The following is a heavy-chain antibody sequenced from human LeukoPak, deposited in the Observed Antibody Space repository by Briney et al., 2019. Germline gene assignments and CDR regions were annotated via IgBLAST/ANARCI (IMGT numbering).Heavy chain of an antibody. Sequence: PGGSLRLSCAVSGFTFSTHAMSWVRQAPGKGLEWVSGISGVSETTYYADSVRGRFTISRDNSKSTIYLQMNSLRAEDTAVYYCAKDVCGNYCSLDMWGQGTMVTVSS. V-gene: IGHV3-23*01. CDR3: AKDVCGNYCSLDM. CDR1: GFTFSTHA. D-gene: IGHD1-26*01. CDR2: ISGVSETT. J-gene: IGHJ3*02.